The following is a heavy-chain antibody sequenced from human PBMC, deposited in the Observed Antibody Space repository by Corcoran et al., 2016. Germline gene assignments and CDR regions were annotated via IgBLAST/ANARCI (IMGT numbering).Heavy chain of an antibody. J-gene: IGHJ3*02. Sequence: QVQLVESGVVVVQPGRSLRLSCAASGFTFISYGIHWVRQAPGTGLEWVAVISYDGSNKYYADSVKGRFTISRANSKNTLYLQMNSLRAEDSAVYYWAKDQRGSGRDAFDIWGQGTIVTGSS. CDR1: GFTFISYG. V-gene: IGHV3-30*18. CDR2: ISYDGSNK. D-gene: IGHD3-3*01. CDR3: AKDQRGSGRDAFDI.